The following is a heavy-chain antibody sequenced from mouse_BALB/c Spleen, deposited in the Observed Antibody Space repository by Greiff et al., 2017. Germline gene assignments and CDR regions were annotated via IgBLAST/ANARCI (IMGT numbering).Heavy chain of an antibody. CDR1: GFTFSSFG. D-gene: IGHD2-1*01. CDR2: ISSGSSTI. Sequence: EVHLVESGGGLVQPGGSRKLSCAASGFTFSSFGMHWVRQAPEKGLEWVAYISSGSSTIYYADTVKGRFTISRDNPKNTLFLQMNSLRSEDTAMYYCARGHGNYWYFDDWGEGTTVTVSS. CDR3: ARGHGNYWYFDD. J-gene: IGHJ1*01. V-gene: IGHV5-17*02.